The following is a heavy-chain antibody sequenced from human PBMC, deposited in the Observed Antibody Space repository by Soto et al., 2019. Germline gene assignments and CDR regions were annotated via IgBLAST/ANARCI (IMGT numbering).Heavy chain of an antibody. D-gene: IGHD6-13*01. CDR1: GGSISSYY. Sequence: SETLSLTCTVSGGSISSYYWSWIRQPPGKGLEWIGYIYYSGSTNYNPSLKSRVTISVDTSKNQFSLKLSSVTAADTAVYYCARHGSSSWYKGDWFDPWGQGTLVTVSS. J-gene: IGHJ5*02. CDR2: IYYSGST. V-gene: IGHV4-59*08. CDR3: ARHGSSSWYKGDWFDP.